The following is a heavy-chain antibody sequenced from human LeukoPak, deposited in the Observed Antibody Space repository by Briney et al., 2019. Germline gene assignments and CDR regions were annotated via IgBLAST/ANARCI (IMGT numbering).Heavy chain of an antibody. Sequence: SETLSLTCTVSGVSISSYYWSWIRQPPGKGLEWIGYIFYSGNTIYNPSLRSRVTISADTSKNHFSLRLRSVTAADTAVYYCARLAAISGSNYPDDWGQGTLVTVSS. J-gene: IGHJ4*02. CDR1: GVSISSYY. V-gene: IGHV4-59*08. D-gene: IGHD2-15*01. CDR3: ARLAAISGSNYPDD. CDR2: IFYSGNT.